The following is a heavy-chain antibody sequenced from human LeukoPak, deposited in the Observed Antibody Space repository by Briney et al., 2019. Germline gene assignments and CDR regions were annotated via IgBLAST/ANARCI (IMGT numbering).Heavy chain of an antibody. D-gene: IGHD2-15*01. CDR1: GFTVSSNY. V-gene: IGHV3-66*01. J-gene: IGHJ4*02. CDR2: IYSGGST. CDR3: ARVSAGKGGFDY. Sequence: GSLSLSCAASGFTVSSNYMSWVRRAPGKGLGWVSVIYSGGSTYYADSVKGRFTISRDNSKNTLYLQMNSLRAEDTAVYYCARVSAGKGGFDYWGQGTLVTVSS.